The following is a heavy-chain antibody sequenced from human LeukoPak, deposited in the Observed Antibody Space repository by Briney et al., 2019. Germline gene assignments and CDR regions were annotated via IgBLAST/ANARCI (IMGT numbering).Heavy chain of an antibody. Sequence: GGSLRLSCAASGFTFSSYSMNWVRPAPGKGLKWVSSISSSSSYIYYADSVKGRVTIARDNAKNSLYLQMNSLRAEDTAVYYGARMGDYYDSSSYYYIGFDYWGQGTLVTVSS. CDR3: ARMGDYYDSSSYYYIGFDY. V-gene: IGHV3-21*01. D-gene: IGHD3-22*01. CDR1: GFTFSSYS. CDR2: ISSSSSYI. J-gene: IGHJ4*02.